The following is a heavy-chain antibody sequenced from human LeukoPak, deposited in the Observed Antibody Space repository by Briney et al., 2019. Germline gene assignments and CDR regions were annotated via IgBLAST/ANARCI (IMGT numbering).Heavy chain of an antibody. V-gene: IGHV3-7*01. J-gene: IGHJ3*02. D-gene: IGHD5-12*01. CDR2: IKQDGSKK. Sequence: GGSLRLSCVASGFPFSSYWMTWVRQAPGKGLEWVANIKQDGSKKSYVDSVKGRFTISRDNAKNSLYLQMNSLRAEDTAVYYCARDPKGGYSYGWGAFDIWGHGTMVTVSS. CDR3: ARDPKGGYSYGWGAFDI. CDR1: GFPFSSYW.